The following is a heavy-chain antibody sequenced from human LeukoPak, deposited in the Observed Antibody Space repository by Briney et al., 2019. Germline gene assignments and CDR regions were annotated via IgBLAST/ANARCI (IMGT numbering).Heavy chain of an antibody. CDR2: INHSGST. V-gene: IGHV4-34*01. D-gene: IGHD2-2*01. J-gene: IGHJ5*02. Sequence: SWVRQPPGKGLEWIGEINHSGSTNYNPSLKSRVTISVDTSKNQFSLKLSSVTAADTAVYYCARSRRRGYCSSTSCQNNWFDPWGQGTLVTVSS. CDR3: ARSRRRGYCSSTSCQNNWFDP.